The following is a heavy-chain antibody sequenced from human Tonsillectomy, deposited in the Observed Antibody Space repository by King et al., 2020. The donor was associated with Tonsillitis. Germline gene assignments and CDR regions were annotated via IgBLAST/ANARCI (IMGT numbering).Heavy chain of an antibody. J-gene: IGHJ5*02. V-gene: IGHV5-51*01. CDR2: IDPGDSEI. Sequence: QLVQSGAEVKKPGESLKISCKGSGYSFPNYWIGWVRQMPGKGLEWMGIIDPGDSEIRYSPSFQGQVTISADRSTSTAYLQWSSLKASDTAMYYCVRQYSSSWGWFDPGGQGTLVTVPS. CDR1: GYSFPNYW. CDR3: VRQYSSSWGWFDP. D-gene: IGHD6-13*01.